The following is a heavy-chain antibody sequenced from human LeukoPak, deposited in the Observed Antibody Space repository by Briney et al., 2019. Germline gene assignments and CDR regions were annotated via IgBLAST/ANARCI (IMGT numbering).Heavy chain of an antibody. CDR1: GYTFTNYG. Sequence: GASVKVSCKASGYTFTNYGISWVRQAPGQGLEWMGWISTYNGNTKYAQNLQGRVTMTTDTSTSTAYMELRSLRSDDTAVYYCAREESVGTTPYYFDYWGQGTLVTV. CDR2: ISTYNGNT. J-gene: IGHJ4*02. D-gene: IGHD1-26*01. V-gene: IGHV1-18*01. CDR3: AREESVGTTPYYFDY.